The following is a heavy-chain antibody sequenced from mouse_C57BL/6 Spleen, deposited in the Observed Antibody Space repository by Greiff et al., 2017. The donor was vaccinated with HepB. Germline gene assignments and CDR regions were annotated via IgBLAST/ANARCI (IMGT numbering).Heavy chain of an antibody. CDR3: ARPAYYSNYDYAMDY. D-gene: IGHD2-5*01. J-gene: IGHJ4*01. Sequence: QVQLQQSGPELVKPGASVKLSCKASGYTFTSYDINWVKQRPGQGLEWIGWIYPRDGSTKYNEKFKGKATLTVDTSSITAYMELHSLTSEDSAVYFCARPAYYSNYDYAMDYWGQGTSVTVSS. V-gene: IGHV1-85*01. CDR2: IYPRDGST. CDR1: GYTFTSYD.